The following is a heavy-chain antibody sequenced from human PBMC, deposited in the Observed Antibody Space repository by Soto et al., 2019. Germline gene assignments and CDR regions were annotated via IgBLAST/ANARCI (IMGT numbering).Heavy chain of an antibody. CDR3: ARDSSPYGGYYYYGMDV. CDR1: GFTFSTYA. V-gene: IGHV3-30-3*01. D-gene: IGHD6-19*01. Sequence: PGGSLRLSCAASGFTFSTYAMAWVRQAPGKGLEWVAVISYDGSSKYYADSVKGRFTISRDNSKNTMYLQMNSLRAEDTAVYYCARDSSPYGGYYYYGMDVWGQGTTVTVSS. CDR2: ISYDGSSK. J-gene: IGHJ6*02.